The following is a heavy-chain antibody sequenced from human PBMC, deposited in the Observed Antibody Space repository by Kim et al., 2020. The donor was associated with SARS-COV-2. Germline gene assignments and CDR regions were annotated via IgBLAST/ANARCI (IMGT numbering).Heavy chain of an antibody. CDR3: TTKNY. CDR2: INRDGSGQ. Sequence: GGSLRLSCSASGFTFSSSWMTWVRQAPGKGLEWVGNINRDGSGQNYVGSLRGRFTISRANTRNSLYLQMESLRAEDTAVYYCTTKNYWGQGTLVTVPP. V-gene: IGHV3-7*01. J-gene: IGHJ4*02. CDR1: GFTFSSSW.